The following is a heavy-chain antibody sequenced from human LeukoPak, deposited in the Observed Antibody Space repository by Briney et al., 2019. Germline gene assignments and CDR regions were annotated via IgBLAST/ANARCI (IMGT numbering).Heavy chain of an antibody. Sequence: SETLSLTCTVSGVSISSGGYYWSWIRQHPGKGLEWIGYIYYSGSTYYNPSLKSRVTISVDTSKNQFSLKLSSVTAADTAVYYCARVYGQMNWFDPWGQGTLVTVSS. CDR2: IYYSGST. J-gene: IGHJ5*02. D-gene: IGHD2-8*01. CDR1: GVSISSGGYY. V-gene: IGHV4-31*03. CDR3: ARVYGQMNWFDP.